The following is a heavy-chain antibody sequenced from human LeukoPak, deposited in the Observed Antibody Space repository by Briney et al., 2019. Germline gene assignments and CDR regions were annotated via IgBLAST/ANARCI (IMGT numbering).Heavy chain of an antibody. J-gene: IGHJ4*02. CDR1: GGSISSSSYY. Sequence: SETVSLTCTVSGGSISSSSYYWGWIRQPPGKGLEWIGSIYYSGSTYYNPSLKSRVTISVDTSKNQFSLKLSSVTAVDTAVNYCERQGGRPVFDYWGQGTLVTVSS. CDR3: ERQGGRPVFDY. V-gene: IGHV4-39*01. CDR2: IYYSGST. D-gene: IGHD3-16*01.